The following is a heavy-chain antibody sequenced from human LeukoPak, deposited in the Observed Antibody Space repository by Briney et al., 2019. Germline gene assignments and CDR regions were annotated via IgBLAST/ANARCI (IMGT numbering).Heavy chain of an antibody. CDR2: INQNGGVE. D-gene: IGHD3-10*01. V-gene: IGHV3-7*01. Sequence: GGSLRLSCAASGFTFSGFWMSWVRQGPGKGLEWVANINQNGGVEKYVDSVKGRFTISRDNAKNLLHLQMNSLRAEDTAVYYCARTDPTSYGYFDYWGQGTLVTVSS. J-gene: IGHJ4*02. CDR1: GFTFSGFW. CDR3: ARTDPTSYGYFDY.